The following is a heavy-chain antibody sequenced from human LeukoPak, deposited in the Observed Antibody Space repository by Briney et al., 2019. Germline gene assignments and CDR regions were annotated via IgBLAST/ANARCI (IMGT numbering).Heavy chain of an antibody. CDR1: GFTVSSNY. D-gene: IGHD3-10*01. J-gene: IGHJ6*03. Sequence: GESLRLSCTASGFTVSSNYMSWVRQAPGKGLEWVSVIYSGGTTYCADSVKGRFTISRDNSKNTLYLQMNSLRAEDTAVYYCASSSDIYGSGSYFNSLGDVWGKGTTV. CDR3: ASSSDIYGSGSYFNSLGDV. CDR2: IYSGGTT. V-gene: IGHV3-53*01.